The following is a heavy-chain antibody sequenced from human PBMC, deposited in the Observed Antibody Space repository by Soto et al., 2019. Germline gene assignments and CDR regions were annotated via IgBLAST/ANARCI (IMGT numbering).Heavy chain of an antibody. CDR3: TKTGRTDTVRGIINDDYHYYMAV. J-gene: IGHJ6*03. V-gene: IGHV3-23*01. Sequence: EVQLLESGGGLVQPGGSLRLSCAASGFTFSRYAMSWVRQAPGKELEWVSAISDSGGSTYYADSVKGRFTISRDTSKNTQNLQLNGLTDEDTAAYYGTKTGRTDTVRGIINDDYHYYMAVCGKGSAVTVSS. CDR2: ISDSGGST. D-gene: IGHD3-10*01. CDR1: GFTFSRYA.